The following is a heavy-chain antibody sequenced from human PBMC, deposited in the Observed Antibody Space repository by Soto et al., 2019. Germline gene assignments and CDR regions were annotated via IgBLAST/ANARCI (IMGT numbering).Heavy chain of an antibody. CDR3: VANVVVTATGSDY. D-gene: IGHD2-21*02. CDR2: IIPIFGTA. V-gene: IGHV1-69*13. Sequence: GASVKVSCKASGGTFSSYAISWVRQAPGQGLEWMGGIIPIFGTANYAQKFQGRVTITADESTSTAYMELSSLRSEDTAVYYCVANVVVTATGSDYWGQGTLVTVSS. J-gene: IGHJ4*02. CDR1: GGTFSSYA.